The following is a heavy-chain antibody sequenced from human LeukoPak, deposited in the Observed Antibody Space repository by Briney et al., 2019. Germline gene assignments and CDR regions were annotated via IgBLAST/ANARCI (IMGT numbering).Heavy chain of an antibody. D-gene: IGHD2-2*01. V-gene: IGHV4-30-2*01. CDR3: ARGFTNTFDY. Sequence: SETLSLTCAVSGGSISSGGYSWSWIRQPPGKGLEWIGYIYHSGSTYYNPSLKSRVTISVDRSKNQFSLKLSSVIAADTAVYYCARGFTNTFDYWGQGTLVTVSS. CDR2: IYHSGST. J-gene: IGHJ4*02. CDR1: GGSISSGGYS.